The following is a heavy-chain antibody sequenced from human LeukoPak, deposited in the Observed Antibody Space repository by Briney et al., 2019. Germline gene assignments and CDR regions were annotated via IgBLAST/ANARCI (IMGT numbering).Heavy chain of an antibody. CDR2: IYPGDSDT. J-gene: IGHJ4*02. CDR3: AREGRSSSPMDY. Sequence: GESLKISCKGSGYSFNTYWIGWVRQMPGKGLEWMGIIYPGDSDTRYSPSFQGRVPISAAKSLSTAYLQWGSLKASDTAMYYCAREGRSSSPMDYWGQGTLVTVSS. V-gene: IGHV5-51*01. D-gene: IGHD6-6*01. CDR1: GYSFNTYW.